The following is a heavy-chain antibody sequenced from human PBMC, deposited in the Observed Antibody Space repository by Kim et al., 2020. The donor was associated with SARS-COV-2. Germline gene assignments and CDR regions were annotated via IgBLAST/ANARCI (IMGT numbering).Heavy chain of an antibody. V-gene: IGHV3-23*01. CDR1: GFTFSSYA. J-gene: IGHJ4*02. Sequence: GGSLRLSCAASGFTFSSYAMSWVRQAPGKGLEWVSAISGSGGSTYYADSVKGRFTISRDNSKNTLYLQMNSLRAEDTAVYYCAKAHSGSYFFQYFDYWGQGTLVTVSS. CDR2: ISGSGGST. D-gene: IGHD1-26*01. CDR3: AKAHSGSYFFQYFDY.